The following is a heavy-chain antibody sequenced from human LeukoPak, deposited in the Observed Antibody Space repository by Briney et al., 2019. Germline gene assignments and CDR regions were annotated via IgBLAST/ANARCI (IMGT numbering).Heavy chain of an antibody. V-gene: IGHV3-21*01. CDR3: ARESSGWYDGMDV. J-gene: IGHJ6*02. CDR1: GFIFSTYN. Sequence: GGSLRLSCAASGFIFSTYNMNWVRQAPGKELEWLSSITSTSDHIYYIDSVKGRFTVSRDNAKNSLYLQMNSLRAEDTAVYYCARESSGWYDGMDVWGQGTTVTVSS. D-gene: IGHD6-19*01. CDR2: ITSTSDHI.